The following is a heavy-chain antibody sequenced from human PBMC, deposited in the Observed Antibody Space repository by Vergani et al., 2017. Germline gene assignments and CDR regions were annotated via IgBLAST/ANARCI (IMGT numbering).Heavy chain of an antibody. CDR2: ISWNSGSI. J-gene: IGHJ5*02. V-gene: IGHV3-9*01. D-gene: IGHD2-2*01. CDR1: GFSFRGHG. CDR3: AKDVTSGTLGTSWFDP. Sequence: VHLVESGGGVVQPGRSLILSCVASGFSFRGHGMHWVRQAPGKGLEWVSGISWNSGSIGYADSVKGRFTISRDNAKNSLYLQMNSLRAEDTALYYCAKDVTSGTLGTSWFDPWGQGTLVTVSS.